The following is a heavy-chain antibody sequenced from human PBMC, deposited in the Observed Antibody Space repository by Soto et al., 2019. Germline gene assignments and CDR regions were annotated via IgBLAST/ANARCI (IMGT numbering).Heavy chain of an antibody. V-gene: IGHV3-21*06. Sequence: LRLSCAASGFTFTRYSMNWVRQAPGKGLEWVSSISSTTHYIYYADSMRGRFTISRDNAKNAVYLEMNSLRAGDTAVYYCARESEDLTSNFDYWGEGTLVTVSA. CDR1: GFTFTRYS. J-gene: IGHJ4*02. CDR2: ISSTTHYI. CDR3: ARESEDLTSNFDY.